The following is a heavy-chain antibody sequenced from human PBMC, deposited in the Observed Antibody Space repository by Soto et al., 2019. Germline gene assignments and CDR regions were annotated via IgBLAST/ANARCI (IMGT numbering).Heavy chain of an antibody. Sequence: QVQLVESGGGVVQPGRSLRLSCAASGFTFSSYAMHWVRQAPGKGLEWVAVISYDGSNKYYADSVKGRLTISRDNSKNTLYLQMNSLRAEDTAVYYCARDQGELLLHHYYYGMDVWGQGTTVTVSS. J-gene: IGHJ6*02. V-gene: IGHV3-30-3*01. CDR1: GFTFSSYA. CDR2: ISYDGSNK. CDR3: ARDQGELLLHHYYYGMDV. D-gene: IGHD1-26*01.